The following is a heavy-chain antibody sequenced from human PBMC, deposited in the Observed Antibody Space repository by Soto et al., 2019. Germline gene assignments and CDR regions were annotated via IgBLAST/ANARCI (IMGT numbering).Heavy chain of an antibody. CDR1: GGSISSSSYY. Sequence: QLQLQESGPGLVKPSETLSLTCTVSGGSISSSSYYWAWIRQPPGKGLEWMGSIYYSGSTYYNPSLKSRVTISVDTSKNQFSLRLSSVTAADTAVYYCARQEVGLRGIAVAGPLDYWGQGTLVTVSS. CDR3: ARQEVGLRGIAVAGPLDY. CDR2: IYYSGST. D-gene: IGHD6-19*01. J-gene: IGHJ4*02. V-gene: IGHV4-39*01.